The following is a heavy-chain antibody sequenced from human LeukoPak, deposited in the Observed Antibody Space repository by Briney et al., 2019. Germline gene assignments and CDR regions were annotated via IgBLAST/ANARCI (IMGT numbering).Heavy chain of an antibody. J-gene: IGHJ6*03. CDR1: GGSFSGYY. CDR2: INHSGST. Sequence: PSETLSLTCAVYGGSFSGYYWSWIRQPPGKGLEWIGEINHSGSTNYNPSLKSRVTISVDTSKNQFSLKLSSVTAADTAVYYCARESGYGSGSKDEYYYYYYMDVWGKGTTVTISS. CDR3: ARESGYGSGSKDEYYYYYYMDV. V-gene: IGHV4-34*01. D-gene: IGHD3-10*01.